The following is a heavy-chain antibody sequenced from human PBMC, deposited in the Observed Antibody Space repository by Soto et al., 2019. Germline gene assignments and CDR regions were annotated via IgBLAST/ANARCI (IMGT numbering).Heavy chain of an antibody. Sequence: GGSLRLSCAASGFTFSDYYMSWIRQAPGKGLEWVSYISSSGSTIYYADSVKGRFTISRDNAKNSLYLQMNSLRAEDTAVYYCARDRSTLVVVAAIGREFDYWGQGTMVTVSS. D-gene: IGHD2-15*01. J-gene: IGHJ4*02. CDR2: ISSSGSTI. V-gene: IGHV3-11*01. CDR1: GFTFSDYY. CDR3: ARDRSTLVVVAAIGREFDY.